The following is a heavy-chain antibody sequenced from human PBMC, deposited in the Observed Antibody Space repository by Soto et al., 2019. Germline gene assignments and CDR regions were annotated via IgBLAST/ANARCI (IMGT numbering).Heavy chain of an antibody. CDR3: ARDNWNGAYYGLDD. V-gene: IGHV3-23*01. CDR1: HFAFNIDA. D-gene: IGHD1-20*01. CDR2: MSGSGSSI. Sequence: GGSLRLSCVASHFAFNIDAMTWVRQAPGKGLEWVSSMSGSGSSIYYADSVKGRFTITRDKSKKTLYLQMNSLRAEDTAVYWCARDNWNGAYYGLDDWGQGTTVTSP. J-gene: IGHJ6*02.